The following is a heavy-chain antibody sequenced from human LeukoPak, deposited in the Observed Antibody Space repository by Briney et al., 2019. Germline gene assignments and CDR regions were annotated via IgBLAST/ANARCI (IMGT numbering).Heavy chain of an antibody. CDR3: AKDDGARRGAFDY. CDR1: GFSFSSHG. D-gene: IGHD1-14*01. V-gene: IGHV3-30*02. J-gene: IGHJ4*02. CDR2: VRFDGSEK. Sequence: GGSLRLSCSASGFSFSSHGMHWVRQAPGKGLDWVSFVRFDGSEKYYADSVKGRFTISRDNSKNTLYLQMSSLRTEDTAVYYCAKDDGARRGAFDYWGQGTLVTVSS.